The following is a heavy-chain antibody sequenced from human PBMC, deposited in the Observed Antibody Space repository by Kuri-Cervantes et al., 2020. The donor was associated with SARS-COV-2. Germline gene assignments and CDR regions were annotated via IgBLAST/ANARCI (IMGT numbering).Heavy chain of an antibody. D-gene: IGHD3-10*01. J-gene: IGHJ4*02. CDR3: ARVGGNWELPFDY. Sequence: GSLRLSCTVSGGSISSYYWSWIRQPPGKGPEWIGYIYYSGSTNYNPSLKSRVTISVDTSKNQFSLKLSSVTAADTAVYYCARVGGNWELPFDYWGQGTLVTVSS. V-gene: IGHV4-59*01. CDR2: IYYSGST. CDR1: GGSISSYY.